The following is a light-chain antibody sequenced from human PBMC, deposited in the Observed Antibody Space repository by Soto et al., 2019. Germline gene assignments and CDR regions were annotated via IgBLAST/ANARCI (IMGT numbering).Light chain of an antibody. CDR3: QRYNGAPLT. CDR2: AAS. Sequence: IQMTQSPSSLSAYIGDRVNITCRASQDIRKYLAWYQHKPGKGPRLLISAASTLQSGVPSRFSGSGSGTDYTLSISSLQSEDVGDYYCQRYNGAPLTFGGGTKLEI. V-gene: IGKV1-27*01. J-gene: IGKJ4*01. CDR1: QDIRKY.